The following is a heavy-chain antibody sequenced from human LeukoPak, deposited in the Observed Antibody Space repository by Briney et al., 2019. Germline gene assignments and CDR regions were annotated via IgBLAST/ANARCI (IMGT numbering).Heavy chain of an antibody. V-gene: IGHV4-34*01. CDR3: AGNWYSGSA. D-gene: IGHD1-26*01. CDR1: GGSFSGYY. CDR2: INHSGST. Sequence: SETLSLTCAIYGGSFSGYYWSWIRQPPGKGLEWIGEINHSGSTNYNPSLKSRVTISVDTSKNQFSLKLSSVTAADTAVYYCAGNWYSGSAWGQGTLVTVSS. J-gene: IGHJ4*02.